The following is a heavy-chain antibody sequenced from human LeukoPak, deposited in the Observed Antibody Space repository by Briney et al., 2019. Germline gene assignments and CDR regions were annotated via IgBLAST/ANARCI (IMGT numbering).Heavy chain of an antibody. V-gene: IGHV4-4*07. CDR3: VKEELLYFGASKIRGFDS. CDR2: IYFSGDT. D-gene: IGHD3-10*01. J-gene: IGHJ4*02. Sequence: PSETLSLTCTVSGGSISTYYWSWIRQPAGKGLEWIGRIYFSGDTNYNPSLKSRVTMSVDTPKNQFSLKLTSVSAADTAVYYCVKEELLYFGASKIRGFDSWGQGTLVTVSS. CDR1: GGSISTYY.